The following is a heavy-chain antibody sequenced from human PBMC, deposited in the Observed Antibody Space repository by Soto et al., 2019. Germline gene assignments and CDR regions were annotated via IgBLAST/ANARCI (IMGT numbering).Heavy chain of an antibody. V-gene: IGHV4-61*01. J-gene: IGHJ4*02. CDR2: IYYSGST. CDR3: ARLDTALDY. D-gene: IGHD5-18*01. Sequence: SETVSLTCTVSGGSVSSGSYYWSWIRQPPGKGLEWIGYIYYSGSTSYNPSLKSRVTISQDTSKNQFSLRLRSVTAADTAVYYCARLDTALDYWGQGTLVTVSS. CDR1: GGSVSSGSYY.